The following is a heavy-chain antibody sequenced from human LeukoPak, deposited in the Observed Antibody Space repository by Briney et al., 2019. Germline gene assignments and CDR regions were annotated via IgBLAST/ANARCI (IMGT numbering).Heavy chain of an antibody. CDR3: AREVGATQEIDY. V-gene: IGHV3-21*01. Sequence: TTGGSLRLSCAASGFTFSSYSMNWVRQAPGKGLEWVSSISSSSSYIYYADSVKGRFTISRDNAKNSLYLQMNSLRAEDTAVYYCAREVGATQEIDYWGQGTLVTVSS. CDR2: ISSSSSYI. CDR1: GFTFSSYS. J-gene: IGHJ4*02. D-gene: IGHD1-26*01.